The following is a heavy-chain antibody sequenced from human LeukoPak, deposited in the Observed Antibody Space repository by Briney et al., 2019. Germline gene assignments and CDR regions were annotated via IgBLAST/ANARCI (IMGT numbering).Heavy chain of an antibody. CDR2: IHTNGGT. Sequence: SETLSLTCTVSGASITSFYYNWIRQSAGKGLKWIGRIHTNGGTDYRPSLNSRVTMSVDTSKKQISLKLTSVTAADTAVYFCSRGGGYGDYWGQGILVTVSS. CDR1: GASITSFY. CDR3: SRGGGYGDY. J-gene: IGHJ4*02. D-gene: IGHD5-12*01. V-gene: IGHV4-4*07.